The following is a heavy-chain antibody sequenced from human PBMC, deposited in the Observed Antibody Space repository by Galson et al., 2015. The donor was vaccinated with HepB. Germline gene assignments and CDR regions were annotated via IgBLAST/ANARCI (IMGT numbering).Heavy chain of an antibody. Sequence: SVKVSCKASGYKFTSYYMHWVRQAPGQGLEWMGIINPSGGSTDYAQKFRGRLNMTRDTSTSTVFMELSSLRSEDTAVYHCARGVLLWDGPDYWGQGTLVTVSS. V-gene: IGHV1-46*01. CDR2: INPSGGST. J-gene: IGHJ4*02. CDR1: GYKFTSYY. CDR3: ARGVLLWDGPDY. D-gene: IGHD3-10*01.